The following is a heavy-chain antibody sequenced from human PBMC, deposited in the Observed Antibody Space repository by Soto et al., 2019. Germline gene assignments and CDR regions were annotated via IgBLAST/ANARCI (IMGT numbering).Heavy chain of an antibody. CDR2: ISSDGTKE. D-gene: IGHD1-26*01. J-gene: IGHJ6*03. CDR1: GFTFRGYG. V-gene: IGHV3-30*18. Sequence: QVQLVESGGGVVQPGRSLRVSCAASGFTFRGYGMHWVRQAPGKGLEWVAVISSDGTKEFYAPTVEGRFTISRDNSKTTVYLQTTSLRPEDTAVYYCAKDIGRFYYSYYMDVWGKGTTVTVSS. CDR3: AKDIGRFYYSYYMDV.